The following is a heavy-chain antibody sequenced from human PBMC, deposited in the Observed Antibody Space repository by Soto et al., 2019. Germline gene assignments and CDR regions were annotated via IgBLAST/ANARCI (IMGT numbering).Heavy chain of an antibody. Sequence: QVQLVQSGAEVKKPGSSVKVSCKASGGTFSSYTISWVRQAPGQGLEWMGGIIVFFGTTNYAQKFQGRVTITADEAPRTAYMELTSLRSEDTVVYYWARAIGGMGGGAYNWFDPWGQGTLVTVSS. CDR2: IIVFFGTT. CDR1: GGTFSSYT. J-gene: IGHJ5*02. D-gene: IGHD3-16*01. V-gene: IGHV1-69*01. CDR3: ARAIGGMGGGAYNWFDP.